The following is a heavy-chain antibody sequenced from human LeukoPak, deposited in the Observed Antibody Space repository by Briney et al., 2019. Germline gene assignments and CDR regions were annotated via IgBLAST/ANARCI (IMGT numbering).Heavy chain of an antibody. CDR3: ARHRVRRGYSYGLPYNWFDP. Sequence: PGGSLRLSCAASGFTFGSYWMSWVRQAPGKGLEWVANIKQDGSQKYYVDSVKGRFTISRDNAKNSLYLHMNSLRAEDTAVYYCARHRVRRGYSYGLPYNWFDPWGQGTLVTVSS. J-gene: IGHJ5*02. CDR1: GFTFGSYW. CDR2: IKQDGSQK. V-gene: IGHV3-7*01. D-gene: IGHD5-18*01.